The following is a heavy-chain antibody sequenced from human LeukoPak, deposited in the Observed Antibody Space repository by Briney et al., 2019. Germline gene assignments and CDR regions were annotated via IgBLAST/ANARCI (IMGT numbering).Heavy chain of an antibody. J-gene: IGHJ4*02. CDR1: GGSLSGYY. D-gene: IGHD3-10*01. CDR2: INHSGST. CDR3: ARNHYYGSGSHHDY. V-gene: IGHV4-34*01. Sequence: SETLSLTCAVYGGSLSGYYWSWIRQPPGKGLEWIGEINHSGSTNYNPSLKSRVTISVDTSKNQFSLKLSSVTAADTAVYYCARNHYYGSGSHHDYWGQGTLVTVSS.